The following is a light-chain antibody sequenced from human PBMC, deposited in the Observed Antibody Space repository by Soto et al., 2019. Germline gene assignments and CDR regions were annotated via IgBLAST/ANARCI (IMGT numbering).Light chain of an antibody. Sequence: NVLTQSPATLSLSPGERATLSCRASQTVSTNYLAWYQQKPGQTPRLLIYGASKRATGIPDRFSGSGSGTDFTLTISRLAPEDFAVYCCQQYGSSPRTFGQGTNVDTK. CDR2: GAS. CDR3: QQYGSSPRT. J-gene: IGKJ1*01. V-gene: IGKV3-20*01. CDR1: QTVSTNY.